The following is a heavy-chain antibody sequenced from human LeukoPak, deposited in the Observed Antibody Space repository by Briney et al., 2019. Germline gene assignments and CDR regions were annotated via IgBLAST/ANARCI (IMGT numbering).Heavy chain of an antibody. V-gene: IGHV1-18*01. Sequence: GASVKVSCKASGYTFTSYGISWVRQAPGQGLEWMGWISAYNGNTNYAQKLQGRVTMTTDTSTSTAYMELRSLRSDDTAVYYCARDPGPVLLWFGETNWFDPCGQGTLVTVSS. CDR2: ISAYNGNT. J-gene: IGHJ5*02. CDR3: ARDPGPVLLWFGETNWFDP. D-gene: IGHD3-10*01. CDR1: GYTFTSYG.